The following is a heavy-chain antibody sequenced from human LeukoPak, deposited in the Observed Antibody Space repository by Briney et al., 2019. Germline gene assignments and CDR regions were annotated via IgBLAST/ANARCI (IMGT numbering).Heavy chain of an antibody. CDR2: ISSSSSCI. CDR1: GFSFSSYS. J-gene: IGHJ4*02. V-gene: IGHV3-21*01. Sequence: GGSLRLSYAASGFSFSSYSMNWVRQAPGKGLEWVSSISSSSSCIYYVDSVKGRFTVSRDNAKNSLYLQMNSLRAEDTAVYYCARVWSPPYTSSWPYYFDYWGQGTLVTVSS. CDR3: ARVWSPPYTSSWPYYFDY. D-gene: IGHD6-13*01.